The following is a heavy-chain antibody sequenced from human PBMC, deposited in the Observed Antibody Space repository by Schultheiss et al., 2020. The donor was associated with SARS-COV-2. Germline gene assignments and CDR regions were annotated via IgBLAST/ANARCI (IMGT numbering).Heavy chain of an antibody. CDR3: ASFGLYCSGGSCPDY. Sequence: GGSLRLSCAASGFTVSSNYMNWVRQAPGKGLEWVSVIYSGGSTYYADSVKGRFTISRDNSKNTLYLQMNSLRAEDTAVYYCASFGLYCSGGSCPDYWGQGTLVTVSS. CDR2: IYSGGST. CDR1: GFTVSSNY. D-gene: IGHD2-15*01. J-gene: IGHJ4*02. V-gene: IGHV3-66*01.